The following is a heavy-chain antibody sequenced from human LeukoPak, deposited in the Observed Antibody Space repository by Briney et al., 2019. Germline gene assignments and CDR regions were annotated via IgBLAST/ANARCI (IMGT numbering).Heavy chain of an antibody. CDR3: ARDLIPYSNYGEGIDY. CDR1: GFTFSSYA. D-gene: IGHD4-11*01. CDR2: ISGSGVTT. V-gene: IGHV3-23*01. J-gene: IGHJ4*02. Sequence: GGSLRLSCVASGFTFSSYATSWVRQAPGKGLEWVSAISGSGVTTHYAGSVKGRFSISRDNSKNTLYLQMNSLRAEDTAVYYCARDLIPYSNYGEGIDYWGQGTLVTVSS.